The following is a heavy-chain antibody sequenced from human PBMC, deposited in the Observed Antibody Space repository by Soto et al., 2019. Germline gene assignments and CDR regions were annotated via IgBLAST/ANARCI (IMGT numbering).Heavy chain of an antibody. CDR3: ARDPPYCGGDCYLDV. D-gene: IGHD2-21*02. CDR1: GGTFSSYT. CDR2: IIPILGIA. Sequence: SVKVSCKASGGTFSSYTISWVRQAPGQGLEWMGRIIPILGIANYAQKFQGRVTITADKSTSTAYMELSSLRSEDTAVYYCARDPPYCGGDCYLDVWGQGTTVTV. V-gene: IGHV1-69*04. J-gene: IGHJ6*02.